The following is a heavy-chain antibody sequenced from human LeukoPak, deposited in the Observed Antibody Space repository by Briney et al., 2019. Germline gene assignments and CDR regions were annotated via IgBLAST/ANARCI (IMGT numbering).Heavy chain of an antibody. D-gene: IGHD3-10*01. CDR3: ARTRGNAFDI. CDR1: RFTFSNYW. V-gene: IGHV3-74*01. J-gene: IGHJ3*02. CDR2: IDTDGSTT. Sequence: GGSLRLSCAASRFTFSNYWMHWVRQAPGKGLVWVSRIDTDGSTTRYADSVKGRFTISRDNAENTLYLQMDSLRAEDTTLYYCARTRGNAFDIWGQGTMVTVSS.